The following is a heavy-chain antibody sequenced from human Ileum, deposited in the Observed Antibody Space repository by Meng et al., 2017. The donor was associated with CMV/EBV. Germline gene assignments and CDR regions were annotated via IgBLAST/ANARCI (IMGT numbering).Heavy chain of an antibody. J-gene: IGHJ6*02. D-gene: IGHD3-22*01. Sequence: GESLKISCAASGFTFSSYAMSWVRQAPGKGLEWVSAISGSGGSTYYADSVKGRFTISRDNAKNSLYLQMNSLRAEDTAVYYCARDRAVTMIVVVIYGMDVWGQGTTVTVSS. CDR1: GFTFSSYA. CDR2: ISGSGGST. V-gene: IGHV3-23*01. CDR3: ARDRAVTMIVVVIYGMDV.